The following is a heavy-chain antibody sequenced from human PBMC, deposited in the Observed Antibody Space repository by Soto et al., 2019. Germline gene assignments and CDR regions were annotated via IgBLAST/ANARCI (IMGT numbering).Heavy chain of an antibody. V-gene: IGHV4-31*03. CDR2: IYYSGST. CDR3: ARESPLSGYCSGGSCYSVDV. Sequence: SETLSLTCTVSGGSISSGGYYWSWIRQHPGKGLEWIGYIYYSGSTYYNPSLKSRVTISVDTSKNQFSLKLSSVTAADTAVYYCARESPLSGYCSGGSCYSVDVWGQGTTVTVSS. CDR1: GGSISSGGYY. J-gene: IGHJ6*02. D-gene: IGHD2-15*01.